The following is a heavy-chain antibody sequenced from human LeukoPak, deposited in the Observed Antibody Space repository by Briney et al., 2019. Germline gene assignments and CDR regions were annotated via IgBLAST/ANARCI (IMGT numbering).Heavy chain of an antibody. Sequence: GGSLRLSCAASGFTFSSYWMSWVRQAPGKGLEWVANIKQDGSEKYYVDSVKGRFTISRDNSKNTLYLQMNSLRAEDTAVYYCARDLRANPGDYWGQGTLVTVSS. CDR3: ARDLRANPGDY. CDR2: IKQDGSEK. J-gene: IGHJ4*02. V-gene: IGHV3-7*01. CDR1: GFTFSSYW.